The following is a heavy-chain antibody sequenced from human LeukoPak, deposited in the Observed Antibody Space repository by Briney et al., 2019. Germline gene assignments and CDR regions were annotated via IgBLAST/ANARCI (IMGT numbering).Heavy chain of an antibody. Sequence: GGSLRLSCAASGFTFSSYWMSWVRQAPGKGLEWVANIKQDESEINYVDSVKGRFTIPRDNAKNSGYLQMNSLRAEDTALFYCARRRYGEGFDVWGQGTMVTVSS. CDR2: IKQDESEI. J-gene: IGHJ3*01. D-gene: IGHD4-17*01. CDR1: GFTFSSYW. CDR3: ARRRYGEGFDV. V-gene: IGHV3-7*01.